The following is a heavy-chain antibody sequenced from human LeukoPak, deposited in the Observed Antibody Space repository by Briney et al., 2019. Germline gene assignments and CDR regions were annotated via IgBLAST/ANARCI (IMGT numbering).Heavy chain of an antibody. CDR1: GSSISSGYY. D-gene: IGHD6-13*01. J-gene: IGHJ5*02. CDR2: IYHSGST. CDR3: ARDYSSSWYNWFDP. V-gene: IGHV4-38-2*02. Sequence: SETLSLTCAVSGSSISSGYYWGWIRQPPGKGLEWIGSIYHSGSTYYNPSLKSRVTISVDTAKNQFSLKLSSVTVADKAVYYCARDYSSSWYNWFDPWGQGTLVTVSS.